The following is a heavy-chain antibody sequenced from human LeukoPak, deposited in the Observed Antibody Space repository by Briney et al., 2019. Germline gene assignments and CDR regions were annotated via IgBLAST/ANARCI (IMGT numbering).Heavy chain of an antibody. CDR1: GFTFSSYG. CDR3: ARGAMVRGVPLEY. Sequence: PGRSLRLSCAASGFTFSSYGMHWVRQAPGKGLEWVAVIWYDGSNKYYADSVKGRFTTSRDNSKNTLYLQMNSLRAEDTAVYYCARGAMVRGVPLEYWGQGTLVTVSS. D-gene: IGHD3-10*01. CDR2: IWYDGSNK. V-gene: IGHV3-33*01. J-gene: IGHJ4*02.